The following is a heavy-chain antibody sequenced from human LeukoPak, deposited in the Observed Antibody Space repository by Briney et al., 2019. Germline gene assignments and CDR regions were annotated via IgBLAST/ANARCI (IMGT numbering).Heavy chain of an antibody. CDR2: IYTSGST. CDR1: GGSISSYY. CDR3: ARLLEKGITGTTRSNYYYYYMDV. V-gene: IGHV4-4*09. J-gene: IGHJ6*03. D-gene: IGHD1-7*01. Sequence: SETLSLTCTVSGGSISSYYWSWIRQPPGKGLEWIGYIYTSGSTNYNPSLKSRVTISVDTSKNQFSLKLSSVTAADTAVYYCARLLEKGITGTTRSNYYYYYMDVWGKGTTVTVSS.